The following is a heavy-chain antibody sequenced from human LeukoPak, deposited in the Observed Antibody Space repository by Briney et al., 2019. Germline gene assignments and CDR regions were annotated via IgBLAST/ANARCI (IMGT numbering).Heavy chain of an antibody. CDR3: AREAAAGLGY. V-gene: IGHV3-48*01. Sequence: GGSLRLSRAASGSTFSSYSMNWVRQAPGKGLEWVSYISSSSSTIYYADSVKGRFTISRDNAKNTLYLQMNSLRGEDTAVYYCAREAAAGLGYWGQGTLVTVSS. CDR2: ISSSSSTI. D-gene: IGHD6-13*01. J-gene: IGHJ4*02. CDR1: GSTFSSYS.